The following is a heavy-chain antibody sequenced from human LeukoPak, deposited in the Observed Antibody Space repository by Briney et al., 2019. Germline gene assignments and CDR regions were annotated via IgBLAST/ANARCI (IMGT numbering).Heavy chain of an antibody. D-gene: IGHD3-3*01. CDR1: GGSISSYY. J-gene: IGHJ4*02. CDR2: IYYSGST. V-gene: IGHV4-59*12. CDR3: ARAGYDFWSGYPLDFDY. Sequence: PSETLSLTCTVSGGSISSYYWSWIRQPPGKGLEWIGYIYYSGSTNYNPSLKSRVTISVDRSKNQFSLKLSSVTAADTAVYYCARAGYDFWSGYPLDFDYWGQGTLVTVSS.